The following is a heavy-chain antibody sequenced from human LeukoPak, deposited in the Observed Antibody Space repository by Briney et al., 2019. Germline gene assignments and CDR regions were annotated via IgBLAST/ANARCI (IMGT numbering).Heavy chain of an antibody. V-gene: IGHV3-23*01. Sequence: KPGGSLRLSCEASGFTFSRYAMMWVRQPPGKGLEWISTIIGSGSGAFYADPVTGRFTISRDNSENTMFLQMDNVRADDTALYYCAKGAATGLVDWFDPWGQGTLVSVS. CDR1: GFTFSRYA. CDR3: AKGAATGLVDWFDP. J-gene: IGHJ5*02. D-gene: IGHD3/OR15-3a*01. CDR2: IIGSGSGA.